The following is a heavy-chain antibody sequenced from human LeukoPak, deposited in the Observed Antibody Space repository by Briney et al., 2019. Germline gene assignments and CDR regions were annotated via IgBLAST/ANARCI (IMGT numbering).Heavy chain of an antibody. D-gene: IGHD3-3*01. J-gene: IGHJ3*02. Sequence: GGSLRLSCAASGFTFSSYGMHWVRQAPGKGLEWVAFIRYDGSNKYYADSVKGRFTISRDNSKNTLYLQMNSLRAEDTAVYYCARSITIFGVSPRVHAFDIWGQGTMVTVSS. CDR2: IRYDGSNK. CDR1: GFTFSSYG. V-gene: IGHV3-30*02. CDR3: ARSITIFGVSPRVHAFDI.